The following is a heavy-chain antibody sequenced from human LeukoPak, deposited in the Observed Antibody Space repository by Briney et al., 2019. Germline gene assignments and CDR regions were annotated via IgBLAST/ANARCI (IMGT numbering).Heavy chain of an antibody. CDR2: ISSSGSAI. J-gene: IGHJ4*02. V-gene: IGHV3-48*03. Sequence: GGSVRLSCAASGFTFSTYVMNWFRQAPGKGLEWISYISSSGSAIYYADSVKGRFTISRDNAKNSLYLQMNSLRAEDTAVYYCARDYNFDYWGQGTLVTVSS. CDR3: ARDYNFDY. CDR1: GFTFSTYV.